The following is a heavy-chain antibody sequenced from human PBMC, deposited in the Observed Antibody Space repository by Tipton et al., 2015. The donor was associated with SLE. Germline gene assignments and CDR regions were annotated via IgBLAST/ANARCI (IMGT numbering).Heavy chain of an antibody. V-gene: IGHV4-38-2*01. J-gene: IGHJ6*03. CDR3: ARAWRNSSSWYYYYYMDV. CDR2: IYYSGST. Sequence: LRLSCAVSGYSISSGYYWGWIRQPPGKGLEWIGSIYYSGSTNYNPSLKSRVTISVDTSKNQFSLKLSSVTAADTAVYYCARAWRNSSSWYYYYYMDVWGKGTTVTVSS. CDR1: GYSISSGYY. D-gene: IGHD6-13*01.